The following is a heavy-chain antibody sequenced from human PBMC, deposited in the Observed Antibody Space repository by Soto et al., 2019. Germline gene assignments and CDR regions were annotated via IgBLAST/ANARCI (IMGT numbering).Heavy chain of an antibody. V-gene: IGHV4-59*01. CDR1: GGSISSYY. J-gene: IGHJ4*02. CDR2: IYYSGST. CDR3: ARGYCSGGSCYPYYFDY. D-gene: IGHD2-15*01. Sequence: SETLSLTCPVSGGSISSYYWSWIRQPPGKGLEWIGYIYYSGSTNYNPSLKSRVTISVDTSKNQFSLKLSSVTAADTAVYYCARGYCSGGSCYPYYFDYWGQGTLVTVSS.